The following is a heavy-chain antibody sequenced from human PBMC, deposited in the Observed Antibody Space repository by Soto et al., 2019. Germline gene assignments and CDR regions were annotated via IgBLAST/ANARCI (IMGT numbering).Heavy chain of an antibody. D-gene: IGHD4-17*01. CDR1: GYSFPRAT. J-gene: IGHJ5*02. CDR3: GFGDYDEWLNP. CDR2: INAGNGRT. V-gene: IGHV1-3*01. Sequence: QVQVVQSGAEVKKPGASVQVSCKSSGYSFPRATMHWVRQAPGDRHEWMGWINAGNGRTKYSQKLQGRVTLSRGTTADTSYMEKRSLPSEDTAVYYCGFGDYDEWLNPWGQGTLVTVSP.